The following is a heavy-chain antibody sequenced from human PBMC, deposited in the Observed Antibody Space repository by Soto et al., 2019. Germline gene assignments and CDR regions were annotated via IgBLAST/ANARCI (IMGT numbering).Heavy chain of an antibody. D-gene: IGHD3-16*01. V-gene: IGHV1-69*13. Sequence: SVKVSCKATGGTFTTYDFNWVRQAPGQGLEWMGAIIPRFGTPSYAQRFLERVTISADEVTSTVYLTLTDLRSDDTAVFYCAAGSFHDTGGFGAIDFWGQGTMVTVYS. CDR1: GGTFTTYD. J-gene: IGHJ4*02. CDR2: IIPRFGTP. CDR3: AAGSFHDTGGFGAIDF.